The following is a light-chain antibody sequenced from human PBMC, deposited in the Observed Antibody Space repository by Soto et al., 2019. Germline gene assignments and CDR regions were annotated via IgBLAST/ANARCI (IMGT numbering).Light chain of an antibody. Sequence: EIVLTQSPATLSLSPGERATLSCRASQSVGRSLAWYQQKPGQAPRLLIYGASDRATGIPARFSGSGSGTDVTLTISCLEPEDFAVYFCQLRSDWPPLTFGGGTKVEIK. CDR3: QLRSDWPPLT. J-gene: IGKJ4*01. CDR2: GAS. CDR1: QSVGRS. V-gene: IGKV3-11*01.